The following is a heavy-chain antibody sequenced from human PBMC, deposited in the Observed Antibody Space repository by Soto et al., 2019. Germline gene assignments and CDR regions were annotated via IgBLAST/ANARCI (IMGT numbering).Heavy chain of an antibody. CDR3: AREGKDIVATVRPYYFDY. CDR1: GFTFSNYG. CDR2: IWYDGSNK. V-gene: IGHV3-33*01. Sequence: QVQLVESGGGVVQPGRSLRLSCAASGFTFSNYGMHWVRQAPGKGLEWVAVIWYDGSNKYYADSVKGRFTLSRDNSKNTLYLQMNSLRAEDTAVYYCAREGKDIVATVRPYYFDYWGQGTLVTVSS. J-gene: IGHJ4*02. D-gene: IGHD5-12*01.